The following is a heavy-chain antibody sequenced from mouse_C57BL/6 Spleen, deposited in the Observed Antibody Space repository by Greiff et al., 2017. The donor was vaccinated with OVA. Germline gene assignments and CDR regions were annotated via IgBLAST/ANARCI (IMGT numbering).Heavy chain of an antibody. J-gene: IGHJ1*03. CDR1: GYTFTSYW. D-gene: IGHD1-1*01. V-gene: IGHV1-53*01. CDR2: INPSNGGT. Sequence: QVHVKQPGTELVKPGASVKLSCKASGYTFTSYWMHWVKQRPGQGLEWIGNINPSNGGTNYNEKFKSKATLTVDKSSSTAYMQLSSLTSEDSAVYYCAKYYGSSYGGYFDVWGTGTTVTVSS. CDR3: AKYYGSSYGGYFDV.